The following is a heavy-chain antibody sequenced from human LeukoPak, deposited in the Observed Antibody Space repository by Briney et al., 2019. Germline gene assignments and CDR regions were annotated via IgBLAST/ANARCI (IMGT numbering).Heavy chain of an antibody. V-gene: IGHV4-31*03. CDR1: GGSISSGGYY. CDR3: ARVGRERPFDY. J-gene: IGHJ4*02. Sequence: PSQTLSLTCTVSGGSISSGGYYWSWIRQHPGKGLEWIGYIYYSGSTYYNPSLKSRVTISVDTSKNQFSLKLSSVTAADTAVYHCARVGRERPFDYWGQGTLVTVSS. CDR2: IYYSGST. D-gene: IGHD3-16*01.